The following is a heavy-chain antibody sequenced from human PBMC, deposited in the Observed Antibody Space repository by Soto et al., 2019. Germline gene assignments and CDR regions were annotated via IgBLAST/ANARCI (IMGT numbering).Heavy chain of an antibody. J-gene: IGHJ6*04. CDR3: ARDLRPPLAATASPDCLDV. CDR2: ILSSSGVI. CDR1: GFTFGSYS. D-gene: IGHD1-1*01. V-gene: IGHV3-48*01. Sequence: EVQLVESGGGLVQPGGSLRLSCAASGFTFGSYSMNWVRQAPGKGLEWVSFILSSSGVIYYADSVKGRFTISRDNAKNSLHLQINSRRADDTTVYYCARDLRPPLAATASPDCLDVWGKGTRVTVSS.